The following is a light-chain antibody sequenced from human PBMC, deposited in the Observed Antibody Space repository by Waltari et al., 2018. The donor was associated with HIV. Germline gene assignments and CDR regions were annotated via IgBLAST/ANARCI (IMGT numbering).Light chain of an antibody. V-gene: IGLV1-44*01. CDR1: SSNIGSNT. CDR2: TDS. Sequence: QSVLTQPPSASGTPGQRVSISCSGSSSNIGSNTVNWYQQLPGTAPKHLMYTDSQRPPGRPDRVSGSKYETSASLAISGLQSEDEADYYCSTWDDGLDGPVFGGGTKRTVL. CDR3: STWDDGLDGPV. J-gene: IGLJ3*02.